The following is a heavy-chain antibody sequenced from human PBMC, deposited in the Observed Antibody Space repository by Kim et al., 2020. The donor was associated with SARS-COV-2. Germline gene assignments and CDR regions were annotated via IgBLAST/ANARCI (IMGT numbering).Heavy chain of an antibody. CDR3: ARGFSDAWEVGYA. V-gene: IGHV4-34*01. J-gene: IGHJ5*02. CDR2: VTNTGIT. D-gene: IGHD1-1*01. CDR1: SEPFIGYF. Sequence: SETLSLTCAVSSEPFIGYFWTWIRQPPGRGLEWIGEVTNTGITYYNASLNSRVSISVDTSKKQLSLKLTSVTAADTAVYYCARGFSDAWEVGYAWGQGTLVTVSS.